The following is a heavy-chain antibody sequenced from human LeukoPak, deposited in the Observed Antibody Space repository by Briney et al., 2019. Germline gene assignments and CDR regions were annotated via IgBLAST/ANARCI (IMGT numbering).Heavy chain of an antibody. D-gene: IGHD6-19*01. Sequence: SVKVSCKASGGTFSSYAISWVRQAPGQGLEWMGRIIPIFGIANYAQKFQGRVTITADKSTSAAYMELSSLRSEDTAVYYCARDSASSSGWFDYWGQGTLVTVSS. V-gene: IGHV1-69*04. CDR2: IIPIFGIA. CDR1: GGTFSSYA. J-gene: IGHJ4*02. CDR3: ARDSASSSGWFDY.